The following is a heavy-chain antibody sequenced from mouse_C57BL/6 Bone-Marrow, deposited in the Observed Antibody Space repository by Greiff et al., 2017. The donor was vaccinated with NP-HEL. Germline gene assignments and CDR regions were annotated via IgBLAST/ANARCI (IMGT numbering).Heavy chain of an antibody. J-gene: IGHJ3*01. CDR2: IDPSDSYT. CDR1: GYTFTTYW. V-gene: IGHV1-50*01. Sequence: QVQLQQPGAELVKPGASVKLSCKASGYTFTTYWMQWVKQRPGQGLEWIGEIDPSDSYTNSNQKFKGKATLTVDTSSSTAYMQLSSLTSEDSAVYYCARKAYYGRSYEFAYWGQGTLVTVSA. D-gene: IGHD1-1*01. CDR3: ARKAYYGRSYEFAY.